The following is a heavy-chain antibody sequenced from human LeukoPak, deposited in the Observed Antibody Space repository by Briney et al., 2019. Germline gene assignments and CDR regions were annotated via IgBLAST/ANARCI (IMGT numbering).Heavy chain of an antibody. Sequence: ASAKVSCKVSGYTLSELTMHWVRQAPGKGLEWMGSFDPEDGETMYAQNFLGRVTMNEDTSTDTAYMELSSLRSDDTAVYYCAREDHRVQHWGQGTLVTVSS. D-gene: IGHD3-10*01. J-gene: IGHJ1*01. V-gene: IGHV1-24*01. CDR3: AREDHRVQH. CDR2: FDPEDGET. CDR1: GYTLSELT.